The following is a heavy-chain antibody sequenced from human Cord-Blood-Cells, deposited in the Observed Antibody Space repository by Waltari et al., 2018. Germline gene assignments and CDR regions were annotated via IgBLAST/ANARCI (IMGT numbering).Heavy chain of an antibody. Sequence: QLQLQESGPGLVKPSETLSLTCTVSGGSISSSSYYWGWIRQPPGKGLEWIGSIYYSGGTYYDPSLKSRVTISVETSKNQFSLKLSSVTAADTAVYYCAGQYSGYDAFDIWGQGTMVTVSS. CDR1: GGSISSSSYY. CDR2: IYYSGGT. J-gene: IGHJ3*02. D-gene: IGHD5-12*01. CDR3: AGQYSGYDAFDI. V-gene: IGHV4-39*01.